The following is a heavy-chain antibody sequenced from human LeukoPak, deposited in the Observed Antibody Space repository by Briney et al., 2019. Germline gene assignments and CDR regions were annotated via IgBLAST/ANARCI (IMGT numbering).Heavy chain of an antibody. J-gene: IGHJ6*03. CDR1: GFTFSNYW. V-gene: IGHV3-7*01. Sequence: GGSLRLSCAASGFTFSNYWMSWVRQAPGKGLEWVANIKLDGSEEYYVDSVKGRFTISRDNAKKSLYLQMNSLRAEDTAVYYCAGNYDFWTSASYYYYYMDVWGKGTTVTVSS. D-gene: IGHD3-3*01. CDR3: AGNYDFWTSASYYYYYMDV. CDR2: IKLDGSEE.